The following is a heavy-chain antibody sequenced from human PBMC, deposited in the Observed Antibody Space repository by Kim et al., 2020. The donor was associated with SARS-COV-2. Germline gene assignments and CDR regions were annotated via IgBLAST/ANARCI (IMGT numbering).Heavy chain of an antibody. V-gene: IGHV3-23*01. J-gene: IGHJ4*02. Sequence: GGSLRLSCAASGFTFSSYAMSWVRQAPGKGLEWVSAISGSGGSTYYADSVKGRFTISRDNSKNTLYLQMNSLRAEDTAVYYCAKDLFSGDEGSLSFDYWGQGTLVTVSS. CDR3: AKDLFSGDEGSLSFDY. CDR1: GFTFSSYA. D-gene: IGHD5-12*01. CDR2: ISGSGGST.